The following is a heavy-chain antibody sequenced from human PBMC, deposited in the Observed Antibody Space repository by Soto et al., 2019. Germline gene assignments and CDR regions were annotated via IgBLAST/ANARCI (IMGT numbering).Heavy chain of an antibody. J-gene: IGHJ4*02. CDR1: GASIRSYY. Sequence: QVQLQESGPGLVKPSETLSLTCNVSGASIRSYYWAWIRQPPGKGLEWIGYIYNSGSTNSNPYLKSRVTISLDTSRNQFSLKMRSVTAADTAVYYCAKSAWSSSWYFDYWGQGTEVTVSS. V-gene: IGHV4-59*01. D-gene: IGHD6-13*01. CDR3: AKSAWSSSWYFDY. CDR2: IYNSGST.